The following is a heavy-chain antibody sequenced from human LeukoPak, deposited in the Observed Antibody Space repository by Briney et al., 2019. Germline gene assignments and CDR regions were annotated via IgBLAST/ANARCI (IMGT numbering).Heavy chain of an antibody. CDR2: INHSGST. J-gene: IGHJ6*03. V-gene: IGHV4-34*01. Sequence: SETLSLTCAVYGGSFSGYYWSWLRQPPGKGLEWIGEINHSGSTNYNPSLKSRVTISVDTSKNQFSLKLSSVTAADTAVYYCARGRGYCSSTSCYNYYYYMDVWGKGTTVTVSS. D-gene: IGHD2-2*02. CDR1: GGSFSGYY. CDR3: ARGRGYCSSTSCYNYYYYMDV.